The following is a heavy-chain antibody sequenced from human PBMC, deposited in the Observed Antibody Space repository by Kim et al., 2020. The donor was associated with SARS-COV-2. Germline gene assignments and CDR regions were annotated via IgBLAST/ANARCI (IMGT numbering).Heavy chain of an antibody. CDR2: IGTAGDT. Sequence: WGSLRLSCAASGFTFSSYDMHWVRQPTGKGLEWVSAIGTAGDTYYPGSVKGRFTISRENAKNSLYLQMNSLRAGDTAVYYCARADYGDNYYYYYGMDVWGQGTTVTVSS. D-gene: IGHD4-17*01. CDR1: GFTFSSYD. V-gene: IGHV3-13*01. J-gene: IGHJ6*02. CDR3: ARADYGDNYYYYYGMDV.